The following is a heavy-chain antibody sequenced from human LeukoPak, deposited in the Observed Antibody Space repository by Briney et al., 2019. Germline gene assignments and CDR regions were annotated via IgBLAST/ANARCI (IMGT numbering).Heavy chain of an antibody. CDR1: GGSISSYY. CDR3: ARDFGSSWYDY. V-gene: IGHV4-59*01. D-gene: IGHD6-13*01. J-gene: IGHJ4*02. CDR2: IYYSGST. Sequence: SETLSLTCTVSGGSISSYYWSWIRQPPGKGLEWIGYIYYSGSTNYNPSLKSRVTISVDTSKNQFSLKLSSVTAADTAVYYCARDFGSSWYDYWGQGTLVTVSS.